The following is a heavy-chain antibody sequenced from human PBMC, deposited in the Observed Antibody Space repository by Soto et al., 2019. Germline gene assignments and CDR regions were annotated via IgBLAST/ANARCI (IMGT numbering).Heavy chain of an antibody. CDR3: ARSYIAAHLNWFDP. CDR2: IYYSGST. CDR1: GGSIGSGGYY. J-gene: IGHJ5*02. Sequence: SETLSLTCTVSGGSIGSGGYYWSWIRQHPGKGLEWIGYIYYSGSTYYNPSLKSRVTISVDTSKNQFSLKLSSVTAADMAVYYCARSYIAAHLNWFDPWGQGTLVTVSS. D-gene: IGHD6-6*01. V-gene: IGHV4-31*03.